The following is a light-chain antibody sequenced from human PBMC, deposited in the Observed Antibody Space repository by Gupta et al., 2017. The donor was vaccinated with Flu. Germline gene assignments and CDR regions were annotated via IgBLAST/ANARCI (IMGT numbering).Light chain of an antibody. CDR2: LVS. CDR1: QSLVYSDGSTV. J-gene: IGKJ1*01. V-gene: IGKV2-30*01. CDR3: MQGAHWPWA. Sequence: VVLPLSLLSLPATLGPPASISCRSSQSLVYSDGSTVLHWFQQRPGQSPRRLIYLVSHRDSGVPDRFSGSGSGTKFTLKISRVEAEDVGIYFCMQGAHWPWAFGQGTTVEIK.